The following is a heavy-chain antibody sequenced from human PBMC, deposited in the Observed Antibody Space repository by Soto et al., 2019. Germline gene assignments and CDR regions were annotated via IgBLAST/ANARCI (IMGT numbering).Heavy chain of an antibody. D-gene: IGHD2-15*01. CDR3: AYLPCSGGSCYWFSFSGMDV. Sequence: QITLKESGPPLVKPTQTLTLTCTFSGFSLSTSGVGVAWIRQPPGKALEWLALIYWDDDKRYSPSLESRLTITKDTSKNQVVLTMTNMASVDTATYYCAYLPCSGGSCYWFSFSGMDVWGQGTTVTVSS. CDR1: GFSLSTSGVG. J-gene: IGHJ6*02. CDR2: IYWDDDK. V-gene: IGHV2-5*02.